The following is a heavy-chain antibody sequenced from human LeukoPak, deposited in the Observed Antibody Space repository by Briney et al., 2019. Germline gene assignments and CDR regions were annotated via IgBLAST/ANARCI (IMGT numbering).Heavy chain of an antibody. Sequence: PSETLSLTCTVSGGSISSGDYYWSWIRQPPGKGLEWIGYIYYSGSTYYNPSLKSRVTISVDTSKNQFSLKLSSVTAADTAVYYCARLPYYDSSGYYSPFEYWGQGTLVTVSS. CDR1: GGSISSGDYY. CDR3: ARLPYYDSSGYYSPFEY. D-gene: IGHD3-22*01. V-gene: IGHV4-30-4*01. J-gene: IGHJ4*02. CDR2: IYYSGST.